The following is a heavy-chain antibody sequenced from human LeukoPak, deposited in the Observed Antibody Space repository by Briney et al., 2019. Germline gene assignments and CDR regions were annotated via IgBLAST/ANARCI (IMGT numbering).Heavy chain of an antibody. CDR1: GFTFSNYA. J-gene: IGHJ4*02. D-gene: IGHD2-15*01. CDR3: ARTYGSGSLDY. Sequence: GGSLRLSCAASGFTFSNYAMSWVRQAPGKGLEWVSAISGGGGTTYYTDSVKGRFTISRDNSKNTLYLQMNSLRAEDTAVYYCARTYGSGSLDYGGQGTLVTVSS. CDR2: ISGGGGTT. V-gene: IGHV3-23*01.